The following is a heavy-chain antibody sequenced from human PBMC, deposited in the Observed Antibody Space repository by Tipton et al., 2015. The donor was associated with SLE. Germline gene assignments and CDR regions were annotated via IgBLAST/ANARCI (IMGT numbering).Heavy chain of an antibody. J-gene: IGHJ6*03. Sequence: TLSLTCTVSGGSISSGGYYWSWIRQPPGKGLEWIGEINHSGSTNYNPSLKSRVNISVDTSKNQFSLKLSSVTAADTAVYYCARDSYGATAYYYYYMDVWGKGTTVTVSS. D-gene: IGHD4-17*01. CDR1: GGSISSGGYY. V-gene: IGHV4-39*07. CDR2: INHSGST. CDR3: ARDSYGATAYYYYYMDV.